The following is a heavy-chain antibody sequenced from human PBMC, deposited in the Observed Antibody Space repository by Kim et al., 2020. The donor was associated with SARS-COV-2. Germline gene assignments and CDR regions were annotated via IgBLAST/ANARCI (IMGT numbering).Heavy chain of an antibody. V-gene: IGHV4-59*08. Sequence: SETLSPTCTVSGDSISNYYWNWIRQPPGKGLEWIGYIYYSGSTNYNPSLKSRVTISVDTSKNQFSLKLSSVTAADTAVYYCARQKTGGGYFDYWGQGTLVTVSS. CDR2: IYYSGST. CDR3: ARQKTGGGYFDY. CDR1: GDSISNYY. J-gene: IGHJ4*02. D-gene: IGHD3-10*01.